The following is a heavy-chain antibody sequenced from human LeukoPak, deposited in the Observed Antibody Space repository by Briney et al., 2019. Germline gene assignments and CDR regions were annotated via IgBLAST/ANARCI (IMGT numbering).Heavy chain of an antibody. CDR3: AAPYCSGGSCYSNSSFGY. J-gene: IGHJ4*02. CDR2: INHSGST. V-gene: IGHV4-34*01. CDR1: GGSFSGYY. Sequence: SETLSLTCAVYGGSFSGYYWSWLRQPPGKGLEWIGGINHSGSTNYNPSLKSRVTISVDTSKNQFSLKLSSVTAADTAVYYCAAPYCSGGSCYSNSSFGYWGQGTLVTVSS. D-gene: IGHD2-15*01.